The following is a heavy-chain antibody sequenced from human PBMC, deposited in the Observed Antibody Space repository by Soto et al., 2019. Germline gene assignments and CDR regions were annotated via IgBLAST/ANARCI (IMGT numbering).Heavy chain of an antibody. CDR1: XSSFPPND. J-gene: IGHJ5*02. CDR3: ARMETFGSLNWFDP. CDR2: MNPGSGDT. V-gene: IGHV1-8*01. Sequence: ACXSSFPPNDVSWVRHATGQGLEWMGWMNPGSGDTGYAQKFQGRVTMTRDISIATAYMELSSLRSDDTAIYYCARMETFGSLNWFDPWGQGTLVTVSS. D-gene: IGHD3-16*01.